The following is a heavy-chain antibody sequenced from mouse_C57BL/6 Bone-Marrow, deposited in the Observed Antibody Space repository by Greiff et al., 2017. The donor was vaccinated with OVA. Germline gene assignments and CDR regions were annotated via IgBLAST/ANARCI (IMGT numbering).Heavy chain of an antibody. J-gene: IGHJ1*03. CDR2: INPNYGTT. CDR1: GYSFTDYN. D-gene: IGHD1-1*01. Sequence: VHVKQSGPELVKPGASVKISCKASGYSFTDYNMNRVKQSNGKSLEWIGVINPNYGTTSYNQKFKGKATLTVDQSSSTAYMQLNSLTSEDSAVYYCARSLHYYGSSYRYFDVWGTGTTVTVSS. CDR3: ARSLHYYGSSYRYFDV. V-gene: IGHV1-39*01.